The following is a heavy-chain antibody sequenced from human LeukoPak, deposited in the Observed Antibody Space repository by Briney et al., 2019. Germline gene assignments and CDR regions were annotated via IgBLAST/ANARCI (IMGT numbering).Heavy chain of an antibody. J-gene: IGHJ2*01. CDR1: GGSISSYY. Sequence: PSETLSLTCTVSGGSISSYYWSRIRQPPGKGLEWIGYIYYSGSTNYNPSLKSRVTISVDTSKNQFSLKLSSVTAADTAVYYCARPGEAYCSGGSCSLNNWYFDLWGRGTLVTVSS. D-gene: IGHD2-15*01. V-gene: IGHV4-59*01. CDR3: ARPGEAYCSGGSCSLNNWYFDL. CDR2: IYYSGST.